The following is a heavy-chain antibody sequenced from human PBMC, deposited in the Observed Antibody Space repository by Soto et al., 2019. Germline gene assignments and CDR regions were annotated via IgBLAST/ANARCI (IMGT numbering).Heavy chain of an antibody. Sequence: SETLSLTCTVSGGSISSGGYYWSWIRQHPGKGLEWIGYIYYSGSTYYNPSLKSRVTISVDTSKNQFSLKLSSVTAADTAVYYCARAQEKITMVRGNYFDYWGQGTLVTVSS. V-gene: IGHV4-31*03. D-gene: IGHD3-10*01. CDR3: ARAQEKITMVRGNYFDY. CDR2: IYYSGST. CDR1: GGSISSGGYY. J-gene: IGHJ4*02.